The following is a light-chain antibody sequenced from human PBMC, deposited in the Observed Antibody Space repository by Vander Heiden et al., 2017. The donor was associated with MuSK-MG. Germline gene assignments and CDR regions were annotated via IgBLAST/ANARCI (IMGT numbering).Light chain of an antibody. V-gene: IGKV3D-15*01. J-gene: IGKJ4*02. Sequence: ELVLTQSPATLSLSPGERATLSCRASQSVSSYLAWYQQKPGQAPRLLIYGASTRATGIPARFSGSGSGTDFTLTISSLQSEDFAVYYCQQHNNWPLTFGEGTKVEIK. CDR3: QQHNNWPLT. CDR2: GAS. CDR1: QSVSSY.